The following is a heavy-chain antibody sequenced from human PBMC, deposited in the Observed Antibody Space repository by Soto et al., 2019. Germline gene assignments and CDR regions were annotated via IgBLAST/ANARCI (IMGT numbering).Heavy chain of an antibody. Sequence: GGSLRLSCTASGFTFSSYAMSWVRQAPGKGLEWVSAISGGGGSTYYADSVKGRFTISRDNSKNTLYLQMNSLRAEDTAVYYCAKGAAAGFYCYYGMDVWGQGTTVTVSS. D-gene: IGHD6-13*01. V-gene: IGHV3-23*01. CDR3: AKGAAAGFYCYYGMDV. CDR2: ISGGGGST. J-gene: IGHJ6*02. CDR1: GFTFSSYA.